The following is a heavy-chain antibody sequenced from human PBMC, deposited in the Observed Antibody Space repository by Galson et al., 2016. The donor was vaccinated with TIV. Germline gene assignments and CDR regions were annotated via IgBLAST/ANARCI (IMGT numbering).Heavy chain of an antibody. CDR2: INAGGDLT. CDR3: ARDALEWTVRGQLVN. D-gene: IGHD3-10*01. Sequence: SLRLSCAGSGFTFNKYAMSWVRQTPERGLEWISNINAGGDLTNYADSVKGRFTMSRDTSKGTLYLDMSPLRADDTAIYYCARDALEWTVRGQLVNWGQGTLVTVSS. V-gene: IGHV3-23*01. J-gene: IGHJ1*01. CDR1: GFTFNKYA.